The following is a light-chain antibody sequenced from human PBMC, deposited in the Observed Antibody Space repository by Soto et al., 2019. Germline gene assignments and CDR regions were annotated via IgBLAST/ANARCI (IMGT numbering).Light chain of an antibody. CDR2: KAS. J-gene: IGKJ1*01. Sequence: DIQMTQSPSTLSASVGDRVTITCRASQSISAWLAWYQQKPGKAPKLLIYKASTLESGVPSRFSGSGSGTECTLTVSGVQPDDFATYYCQQYNSDSRTFGQGTKVEIK. CDR3: QQYNSDSRT. V-gene: IGKV1-5*03. CDR1: QSISAW.